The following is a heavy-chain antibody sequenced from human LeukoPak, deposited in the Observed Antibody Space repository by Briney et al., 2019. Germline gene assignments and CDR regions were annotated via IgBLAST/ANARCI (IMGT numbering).Heavy chain of an antibody. Sequence: ASVKVSCTASGGTFSSYAISWVRQAPGQGLEWMGRIIPILGIANYAQKFQGRVTITAEKSTSTAYMELSSLRSEDTAVYYCARDIEVVVAAHSPSYYYYGMDVWGQGTTVTVSS. D-gene: IGHD2-15*01. V-gene: IGHV1-69*04. J-gene: IGHJ6*02. CDR3: ARDIEVVVAAHSPSYYYYGMDV. CDR1: GGTFSSYA. CDR2: IIPILGIA.